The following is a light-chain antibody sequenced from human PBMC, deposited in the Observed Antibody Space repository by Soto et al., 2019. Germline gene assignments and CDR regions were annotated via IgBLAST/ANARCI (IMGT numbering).Light chain of an antibody. J-gene: IGKJ1*01. CDR1: QTVSSSY. Sequence: EIVLTQSPGTLSLSPGERDTLSRRASQTVSSSYLAWYQQTPGQAPRLLIHGASSRATGIPDRFSVSGSGAAFTLTISRLEREEFAGYYCQQYGSSTWTFGQGTKVDIK. V-gene: IGKV3-20*01. CDR3: QQYGSSTWT. CDR2: GAS.